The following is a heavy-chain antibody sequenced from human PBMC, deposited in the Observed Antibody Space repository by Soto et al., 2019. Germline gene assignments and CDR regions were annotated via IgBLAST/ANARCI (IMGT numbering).Heavy chain of an antibody. D-gene: IGHD6-19*01. CDR2: IIPILGIA. CDR1: GGTFSSYT. J-gene: IGHJ4*02. V-gene: IGHV1-69*02. CDR3: ARLTPEMAAFDY. Sequence: QVQLVQSGAEVKKPGSSVKVSCKASGGTFSSYTISWVRQAPGQGLEWMGRIIPILGIANYAQKFQSRVTITADKSTSTAYMELSSLRSEDTAVYYCARLTPEMAAFDYWGQGTLVTVSS.